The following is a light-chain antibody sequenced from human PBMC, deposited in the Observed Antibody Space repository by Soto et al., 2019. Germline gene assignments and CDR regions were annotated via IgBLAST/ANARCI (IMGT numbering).Light chain of an antibody. J-gene: IGLJ1*01. V-gene: IGLV2-14*01. Sequence: QSALTQPASVSGSPGQSITISCAGTSSDVGGYTYVSWYQQHPGKAPKLMIYDVSNRPSGVSNRFSGSKSGNTASLTISGLQAEDEADYCCTSYTSSSTPYVFGGGTKLTVL. CDR3: TSYTSSSTPYV. CDR1: SSDVGGYTY. CDR2: DVS.